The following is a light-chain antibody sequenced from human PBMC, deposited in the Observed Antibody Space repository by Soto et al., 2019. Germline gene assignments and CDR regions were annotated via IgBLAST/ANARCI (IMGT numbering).Light chain of an antibody. CDR3: SSNAVSNFVV. Sequence: QSVLTQPPSASGSPGQSVTISCTGTSSDVGGYNYVSWYQQYPGKAPKLMIFEVNKRPSGVPDRFSGSKSGNTASLTVSGLQPEDEADYYCSSNAVSNFVVFGGGTQLTVL. V-gene: IGLV2-8*01. CDR1: SSDVGGYNY. J-gene: IGLJ2*01. CDR2: EVN.